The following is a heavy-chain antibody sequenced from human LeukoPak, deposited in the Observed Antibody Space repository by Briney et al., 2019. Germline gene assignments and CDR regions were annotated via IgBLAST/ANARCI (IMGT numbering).Heavy chain of an antibody. V-gene: IGHV4-39*07. D-gene: IGHD4-23*01. CDR1: GGSISSSSYY. CDR3: ARAPVYGGNYLDY. J-gene: IGHJ4*02. Sequence: SETLSLTCTVSGGSISSSSYYWGWIRQPPGKGLEWIGSIYYSGSTYYNPSLKSRVTISVDTSKNQFSLKLSSVTAADTAVYYCARAPVYGGNYLDYWGQGTLVTVSS. CDR2: IYYSGST.